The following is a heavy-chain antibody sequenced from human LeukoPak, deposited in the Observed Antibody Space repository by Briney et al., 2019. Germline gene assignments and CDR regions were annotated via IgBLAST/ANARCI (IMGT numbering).Heavy chain of an antibody. J-gene: IGHJ6*03. Sequence: SETLSLTCTVSGGSISTYCWNWIRQPPGKGLEWIGYIYYSGSTNYNPSLKSRVTISIDTSKNQFSLKLSSVTAADTAVYYCARRGYDILTGYYYYYMDVWGKGTTVTVSS. V-gene: IGHV4-59*01. CDR3: ARRGYDILTGYYYYYMDV. CDR2: IYYSGST. CDR1: GGSISTYC. D-gene: IGHD3-9*01.